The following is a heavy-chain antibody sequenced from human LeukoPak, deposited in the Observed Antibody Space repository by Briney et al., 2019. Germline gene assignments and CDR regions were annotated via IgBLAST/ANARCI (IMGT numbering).Heavy chain of an antibody. V-gene: IGHV1-2*02. D-gene: IGHD1-7*01. Sequence: GASVNVSCKASGYTFTGQYMHWVRQAPGQGLEWMGWINPKSGGTNYAQKFQGRVTMTRDTSISTAYMELSGLRSDDTAVYYCARDGNWNYHPFDPWGQGTLVTVSS. J-gene: IGHJ5*02. CDR1: GYTFTGQY. CDR3: ARDGNWNYHPFDP. CDR2: INPKSGGT.